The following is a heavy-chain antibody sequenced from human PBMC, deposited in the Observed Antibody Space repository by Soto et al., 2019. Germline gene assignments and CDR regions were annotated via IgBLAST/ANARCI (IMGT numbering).Heavy chain of an antibody. J-gene: IGHJ4*02. Sequence: EEQLVESGGGLVQPGRSLRLSCEASGFRFDDYAMHWVRQTPGKGLEWVSGISWNSGSIGYADSVKGRFTISRDSAKNSLYLQMNSLRAVDTALYHCAKDIGERITIFGVCVWGQGTLVTVSS. CDR3: AKDIGERITIFGVCV. CDR1: GFRFDDYA. D-gene: IGHD3-3*01. V-gene: IGHV3-9*01. CDR2: ISWNSGSI.